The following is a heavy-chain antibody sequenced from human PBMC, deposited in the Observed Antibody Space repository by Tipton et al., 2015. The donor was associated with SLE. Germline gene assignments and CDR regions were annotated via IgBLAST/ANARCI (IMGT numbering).Heavy chain of an antibody. D-gene: IGHD6-19*01. V-gene: IGHV4-4*02. CDR2: IYHSEST. CDR1: GGSISSSNW. J-gene: IGHJ4*02. Sequence: TLSLTCAVSGGSISSSNWWSWVRQPPGKGLEWIGEIYHSESTNYNPSLKSRVTISVDTSKNQFSLKLSSVTAADTAVYYCAGQGGWYVDYWGQGTLVTVSS. CDR3: AGQGGWYVDY.